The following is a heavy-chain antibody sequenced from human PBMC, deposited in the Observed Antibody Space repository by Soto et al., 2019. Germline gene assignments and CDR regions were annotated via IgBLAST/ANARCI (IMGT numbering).Heavy chain of an antibody. J-gene: IGHJ4*01. CDR1: GDSVSSNSAG. CDR2: TYYRSKWYY. D-gene: IGHD1-26*01. Sequence: PSQTLSLPCAITGDSVSSNSAGWSWVRQSPSRGLEWLGRTYYRSKWYYEYAVSVRGRITINPDTSKNQYSLQLNSVTPEDTAVYFCSRGEQYTALIFDSWGQGTLVTVSS. V-gene: IGHV6-1*01. CDR3: SRGEQYTALIFDS.